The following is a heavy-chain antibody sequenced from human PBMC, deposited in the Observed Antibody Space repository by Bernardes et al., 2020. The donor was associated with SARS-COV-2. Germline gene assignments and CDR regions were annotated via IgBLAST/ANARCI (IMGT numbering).Heavy chain of an antibody. CDR1: GYTFTSYG. CDR2: ISAYNGNT. D-gene: IGHD6-19*01. Sequence: ASVKVFCKASGYTFTSYGISWVRQAPGQGLEWMGWISAYNGNTNYAQKLQGRVTMTTDTSTSTAYMELRSLRSDDTAVYYCARVGEQWLARDYYYGMDVWGQGTTVTVSS. CDR3: ARVGEQWLARDYYYGMDV. V-gene: IGHV1-18*04. J-gene: IGHJ6*02.